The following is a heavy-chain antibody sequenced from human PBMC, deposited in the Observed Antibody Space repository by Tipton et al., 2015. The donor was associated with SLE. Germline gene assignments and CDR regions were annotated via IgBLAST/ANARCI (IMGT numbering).Heavy chain of an antibody. Sequence: SLRLSCAASGFTFSSYAMSWVRQAPGKGLEWVSAISGSGGSTYYADSVKGRFTISRDNSKNTLYLQMNSLRAEDTAVYYCAKDQLVFSYFDYWGQGTLVTVSS. CDR3: AKDQLVFSYFDY. J-gene: IGHJ4*02. CDR1: GFTFSSYA. CDR2: ISGSGGST. V-gene: IGHV3-23*01. D-gene: IGHD6-6*01.